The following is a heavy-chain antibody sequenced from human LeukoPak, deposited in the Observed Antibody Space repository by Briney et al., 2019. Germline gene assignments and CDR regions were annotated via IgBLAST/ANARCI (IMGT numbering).Heavy chain of an antibody. D-gene: IGHD7-27*01. CDR2: IRYDGSNK. CDR3: SADPGDY. V-gene: IGHV3-30*02. J-gene: IGHJ4*02. Sequence: TGGSLRLSCAASGFTFSSYGMHWVRQAPGKGLEWVTFIRYDGSNKFYTDSVKGRFTISRDNSENTLYLQMNSLGVDDTAVYFCSADPGDYWGQGTLVSVSS. CDR1: GFTFSSYG.